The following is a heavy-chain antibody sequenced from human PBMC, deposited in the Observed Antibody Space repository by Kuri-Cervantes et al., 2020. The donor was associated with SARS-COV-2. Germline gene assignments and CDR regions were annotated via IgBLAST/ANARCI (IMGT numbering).Heavy chain of an antibody. V-gene: IGHV3-48*02. CDR2: ISSSSSTR. CDR3: AKWGLGDSSGVSCYSPNANEY. CDR1: GFTFSSYS. Sequence: GGSLRLSCAASGFTFSSYSMNWVRQAPGKGLEWVSYISSSSSTRYYADSVKGRFTISRDNARNSLYLQINGLRHEDTAVYYCAKWGLGDSSGVSCYSPNANEYWGQGSLVTVSS. J-gene: IGHJ1*01. D-gene: IGHD2-15*01.